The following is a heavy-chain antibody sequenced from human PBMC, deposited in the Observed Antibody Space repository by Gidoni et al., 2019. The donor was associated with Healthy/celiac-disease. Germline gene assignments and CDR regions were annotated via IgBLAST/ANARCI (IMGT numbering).Heavy chain of an antibody. CDR1: GFTFSSYG. D-gene: IGHD4-17*01. V-gene: IGHV3-33*01. CDR2: IWYDGSNK. J-gene: IGHJ4*02. Sequence: QVQLVESGGGVVQPGRSLRLSCAASGFTFSSYGMHWVRQAPGKGLEWVSVIWYDGSNKYYADSVKGRFTISRDNSKNTLYLQMNSLRAEDTAVYYCARNGGSAYFDYWGQGTLVTVSS. CDR3: ARNGGSAYFDY.